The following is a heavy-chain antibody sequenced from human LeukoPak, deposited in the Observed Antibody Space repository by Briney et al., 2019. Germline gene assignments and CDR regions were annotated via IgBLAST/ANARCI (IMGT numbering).Heavy chain of an antibody. D-gene: IGHD3-10*01. CDR3: AREGGFTMVSEYYFDY. Sequence: GASVKVSCKASGYTFTGYYMHWVRQAPGQGLEWMGWINPNSGGTNYAQKFQGRVTMTRDTSISTAYMELSRLRSDDTAVYYCAREGGFTMVSEYYFDYWGQGTLVTVSS. V-gene: IGHV1-2*02. CDR2: INPNSGGT. J-gene: IGHJ4*02. CDR1: GYTFTGYY.